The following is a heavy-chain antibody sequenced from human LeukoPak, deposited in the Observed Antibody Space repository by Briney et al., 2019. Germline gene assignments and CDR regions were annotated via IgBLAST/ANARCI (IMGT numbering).Heavy chain of an antibody. V-gene: IGHV3-30*14. D-gene: IGHD1-14*01. CDR2: TDGNNK. J-gene: IGHJ4*02. CDR1: GFDFTTYA. CDR3: AKDLIAGSPDYFDH. Sequence: PGGSLRLSCVASGFDFTTYAVHWVRPAPGKGLEGVAVTDGNNKFYADSVMGRFTISSDKSTNTLYLQMNSRRPEDTAVYYCAKDLIAGSPDYFDHWGQGTLVTVSS.